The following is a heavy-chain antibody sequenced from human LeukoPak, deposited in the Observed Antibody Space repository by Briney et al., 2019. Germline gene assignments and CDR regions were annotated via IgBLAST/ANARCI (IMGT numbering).Heavy chain of an antibody. CDR3: ATSADSPGNS. D-gene: IGHD4-23*01. V-gene: IGHV3-7*01. J-gene: IGHJ1*01. CDR2: VNPDGRVI. CDR1: GFTFSSYW. Sequence: GGSLRLSCAASGFTFSSYWMSWVRQAPGKGLEWVANVNPDGRVIFYVDSVKGRFTISRDNAKNSLYLRMSNLRVEDTAVYYCATSADSPGNSWGQGTLIAVSS.